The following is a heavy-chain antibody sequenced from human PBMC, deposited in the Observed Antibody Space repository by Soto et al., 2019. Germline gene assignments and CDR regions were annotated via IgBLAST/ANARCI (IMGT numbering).Heavy chain of an antibody. Sequence: QVQLQESGPGLVKPSGTLSLTCAVSGGSISSSNWWSWVRQPPGKGLEWIGEIYHSGSTNYNPSLKSRVTISVDKSKNQFSLKLSSVTAADTAVYYCARTFRVQLERRLWYYFDYWGQGTLVTVSS. CDR1: GGSISSSNW. J-gene: IGHJ4*02. V-gene: IGHV4-4*02. CDR3: ARTFRVQLERRLWYYFDY. CDR2: IYHSGST. D-gene: IGHD1-1*01.